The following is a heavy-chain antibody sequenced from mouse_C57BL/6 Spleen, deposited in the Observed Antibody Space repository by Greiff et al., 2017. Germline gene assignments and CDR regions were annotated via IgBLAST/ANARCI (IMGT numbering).Heavy chain of an antibody. D-gene: IGHD1-1*01. Sequence: EVQLQQSGAELVKPGASVKLSCTASGFNIKDYYMNWVKQRTEQGLEWIGRIDPEDGETKSAPKFPGKATITAATSSNTAYLQLSSLTSEDTAVYYCAPLLLRFPAWFAYWGQGTLVTVSA. CDR2: IDPEDGET. J-gene: IGHJ3*01. CDR1: GFNIKDYY. V-gene: IGHV14-2*01. CDR3: APLLLRFPAWFAY.